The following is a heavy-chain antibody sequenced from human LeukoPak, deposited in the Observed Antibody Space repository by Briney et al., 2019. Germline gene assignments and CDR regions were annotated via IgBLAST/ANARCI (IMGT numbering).Heavy chain of an antibody. CDR1: GYTFTGYY. D-gene: IGHD4-23*01. Sequence: EASVTVSCKASGYTFTGYYMHWVRQAPGQGLEWMGWINPNSGGTNYAQKFQGRVTMTRDTSISTAYMELSRLRSDDTAVYYCARVRGKSSYYGMDVWGQGTTVTVSS. CDR2: INPNSGGT. J-gene: IGHJ6*02. V-gene: IGHV1-2*02. CDR3: ARVRGKSSYYGMDV.